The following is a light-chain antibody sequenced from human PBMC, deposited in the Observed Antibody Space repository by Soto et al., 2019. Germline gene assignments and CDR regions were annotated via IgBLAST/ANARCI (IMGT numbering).Light chain of an antibody. J-gene: IGLJ3*02. Sequence: SFELTQPPSVSVSPGQTARITCSGDALARTYVFWYQQKSGQAPVLVIYEDTKRPSGMPERFSGSSSGTVATLTVSGAQVEDEADYYCYSAATGVTYRGVFGGGTKLTVL. V-gene: IGLV3-10*01. CDR1: ALARTY. CDR3: YSAATGVTYRGV. CDR2: EDT.